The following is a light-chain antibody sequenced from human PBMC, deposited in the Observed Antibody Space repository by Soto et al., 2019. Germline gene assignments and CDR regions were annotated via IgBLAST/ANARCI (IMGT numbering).Light chain of an antibody. CDR2: EVT. CDR1: SSDVGSCNY. Sequence: QSALTQPPSASGSPGQSVTISCTGTSSDVGSCNYVSWYQQHPGKAPKLMIYEVTKRPSGVPDRFSGSKSGNTASLTVSGLQDEDDAYYYCSSYAGSNNWNFGTGTKLTVL. CDR3: SSYAGSNNWN. J-gene: IGLJ1*01. V-gene: IGLV2-8*01.